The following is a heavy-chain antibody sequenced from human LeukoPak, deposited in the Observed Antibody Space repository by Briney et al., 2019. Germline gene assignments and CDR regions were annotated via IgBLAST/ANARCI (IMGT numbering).Heavy chain of an antibody. V-gene: IGHV1-69*01. J-gene: IGHJ6*02. D-gene: IGHD2-2*03. Sequence: SVKVSCKASGGTFSSYAISWVRQAPGQGLEWMGGIIPIFGTANYAQKFQDRVTIAADESTSTAYMELSSLRSEDTAVYYCARVEIVGWPTDETGLDYYYYYGMDVWGQGTTVTVSS. CDR2: IIPIFGTA. CDR1: GGTFSSYA. CDR3: ARVEIVGWPTDETGLDYYYYYGMDV.